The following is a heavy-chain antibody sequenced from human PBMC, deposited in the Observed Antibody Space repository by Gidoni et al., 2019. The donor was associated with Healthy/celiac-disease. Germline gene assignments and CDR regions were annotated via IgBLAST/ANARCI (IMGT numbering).Heavy chain of an antibody. Sequence: QVQLVESGGGVVQPGRSLRLSCAASGFTFSSYGMHWVRQAPGKGLEWVAVISYDGSNKYYADSVKGRFTISRDNSKNTLYLQMNSLRAEDTAVYYCARERDYYYYYYMDVWGKGTTVTVSS. CDR2: ISYDGSNK. V-gene: IGHV3-30*03. J-gene: IGHJ6*03. CDR1: GFTFSSYG. CDR3: ARERDYYYYYYMDV.